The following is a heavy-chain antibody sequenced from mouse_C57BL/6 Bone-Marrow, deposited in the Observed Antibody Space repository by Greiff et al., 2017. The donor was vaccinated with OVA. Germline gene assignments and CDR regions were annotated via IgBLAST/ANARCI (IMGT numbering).Heavy chain of an antibody. CDR2: IYPGSGST. V-gene: IGHV1-55*01. J-gene: IGHJ4*01. Sequence: QVQLQQPGAELVKPGASVKMSCKASGYTFTSYWITWVKQRPGQGLEWIGDIYPGSGSTNYNEKFKSKATLTVDTSSSTAYMQLSSLTSEDSAVYYCARLGAEDGYAMDDWGKGTSVTVSS. CDR3: ARLGAEDGYAMDD. CDR1: GYTFTSYW. D-gene: IGHD3-3*01.